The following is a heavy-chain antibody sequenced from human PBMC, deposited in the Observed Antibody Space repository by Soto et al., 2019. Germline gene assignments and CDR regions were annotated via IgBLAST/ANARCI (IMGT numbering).Heavy chain of an antibody. Sequence: EVQLLESGGGLVQPGGSLSLSCAASAFTFNNYAMSWVRQAPGKGLEWVSGIGGSGRTTYYADSVKGRFTISRDNSNNTLFLQMNSLRAEDTAVFYCAKSRYSDSSGDFYDYWGQGTLVTVSS. CDR3: AKSRYSDSSGDFYDY. D-gene: IGHD3-22*01. CDR1: AFTFNNYA. J-gene: IGHJ4*02. V-gene: IGHV3-23*01. CDR2: IGGSGRTT.